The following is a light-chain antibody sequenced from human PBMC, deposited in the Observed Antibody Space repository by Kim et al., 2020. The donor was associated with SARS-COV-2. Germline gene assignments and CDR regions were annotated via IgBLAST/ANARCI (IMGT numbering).Light chain of an antibody. Sequence: SPGERATLPCRAGQSVSSSYLAWYQQKTGQAPRRLIYGASSRATGIPDRFSGSGSGTDFTLTISRLEPEDFAVYYCQQYGSSSWTFGQGTKVDIK. CDR2: GAS. V-gene: IGKV3-20*01. CDR3: QQYGSSSWT. CDR1: QSVSSSY. J-gene: IGKJ1*01.